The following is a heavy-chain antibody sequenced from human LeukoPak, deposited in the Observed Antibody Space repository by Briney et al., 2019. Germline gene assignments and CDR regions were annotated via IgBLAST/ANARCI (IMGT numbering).Heavy chain of an antibody. J-gene: IGHJ6*03. Sequence: GGSLRLSCEASGFSFSSYNMAWVRQTPGKGLEWISSITTSSSYTFYADSVKGRFTISRDNARNSLYLQMNSLTAEDTAVYYCARDPYSGAYGDTYYYFMDVWGKGTTVTISS. D-gene: IGHD1-26*01. V-gene: IGHV3-21*01. CDR2: ITTSSSYT. CDR3: ARDPYSGAYGDTYYYFMDV. CDR1: GFSFSSYN.